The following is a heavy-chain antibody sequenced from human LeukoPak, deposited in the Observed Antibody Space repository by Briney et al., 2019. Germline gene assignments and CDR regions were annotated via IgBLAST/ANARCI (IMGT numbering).Heavy chain of an antibody. D-gene: IGHD3-10*01. CDR1: GFTVNSYA. Sequence: KSGGSLRLSCAASGFTVNSYAMTWVRQAPGKGLEWVSTINSAGSTFYTDSVKGRFTISRDNSKNTLYLQMSSLRAEDTAVYYCAKDRGPDQRGHILLLWFGEPSAADYYYYGMDVWGQGTTATVSS. J-gene: IGHJ6*02. CDR2: INSAGST. V-gene: IGHV3-23*01. CDR3: AKDRGPDQRGHILLLWFGEPSAADYYYYGMDV.